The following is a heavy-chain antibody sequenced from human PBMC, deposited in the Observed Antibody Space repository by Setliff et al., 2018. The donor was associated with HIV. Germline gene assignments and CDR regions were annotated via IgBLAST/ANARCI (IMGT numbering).Heavy chain of an antibody. CDR1: GGSISGSSYY. Sequence: SLTCIVSGGSISGSSYYWGWIRQSPGKGLEWIGNMYYSGSTYYNPSLKSRVTISVDTSKNHLSLKLTSVTAADTGLYYCVFGLRFSPFDNWGQGTLVTVSS. V-gene: IGHV4-39*02. CDR2: MYYSGST. CDR3: VFGLRFSPFDN. J-gene: IGHJ4*02. D-gene: IGHD5-12*01.